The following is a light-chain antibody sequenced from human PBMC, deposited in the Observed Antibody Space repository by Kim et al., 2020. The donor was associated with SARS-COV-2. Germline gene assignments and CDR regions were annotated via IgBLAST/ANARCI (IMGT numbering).Light chain of an antibody. Sequence: STLSASVGDRVTITCRASQSISDWVTWYQQKPGKAPSLLIYRTATLETGVPSRFSGSGSGTEFTLPISSLQPDDFATYYCQHFKSFGGGTKVDIK. CDR2: RTA. CDR1: QSISDW. V-gene: IGKV1-5*03. J-gene: IGKJ4*01. CDR3: QHFKS.